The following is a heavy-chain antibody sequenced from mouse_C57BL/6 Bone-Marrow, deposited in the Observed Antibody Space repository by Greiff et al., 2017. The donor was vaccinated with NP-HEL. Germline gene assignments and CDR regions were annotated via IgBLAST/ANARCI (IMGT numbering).Heavy chain of an antibody. J-gene: IGHJ1*03. Sequence: QLQQPGAELVKPGASVKMSCKASVYTFTSYWITWVKQRPGQGLEWIGDIYPGSGSTNYNEKFKSKATLTVDTSSSTAYMQLSSLTSEDSAVYYCARGGSRDWYFDVWGTGTTVTVSS. CDR1: VYTFTSYW. D-gene: IGHD1-1*01. CDR2: IYPGSGST. V-gene: IGHV1-55*01. CDR3: ARGGSRDWYFDV.